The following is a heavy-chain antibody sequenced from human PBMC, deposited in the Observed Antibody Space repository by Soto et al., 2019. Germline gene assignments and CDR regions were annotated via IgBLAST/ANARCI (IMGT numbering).Heavy chain of an antibody. CDR2: ISGSGGST. CDR3: AKVDVDDYADYGPFDY. Sequence: EVQLLESGGGLVQPGGSLRLSCAASGFTFSSYAMSWVRQAPGKGLEWVSAISGSGGSTYYADSVKGRFTISRDNSKNTLYLQMNSLRAEDTAVYYCAKVDVDDYADYGPFDYWGQGTLVTVSS. J-gene: IGHJ4*02. D-gene: IGHD4-17*01. V-gene: IGHV3-23*01. CDR1: GFTFSSYA.